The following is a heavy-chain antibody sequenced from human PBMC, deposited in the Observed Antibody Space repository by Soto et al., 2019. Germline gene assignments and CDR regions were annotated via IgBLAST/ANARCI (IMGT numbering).Heavy chain of an antibody. D-gene: IGHD4-17*01. CDR1: GFTFSSYG. CDR3: ARDRGYGGNGDAFDI. CDR2: IWYDGSNK. Sequence: GGSLRLSCAASGFTFSSYGMHWVRQAPGKGLEWVAVIWYDGSNKYYADSVKGRFTISRDNSKNTLYLQMNSLRAEDTAVYYCARDRGYGGNGDAFDIWGQGTMVTVSS. V-gene: IGHV3-33*01. J-gene: IGHJ3*02.